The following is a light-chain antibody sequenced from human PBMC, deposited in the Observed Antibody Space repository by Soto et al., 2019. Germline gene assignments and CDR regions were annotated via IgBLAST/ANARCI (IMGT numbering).Light chain of an antibody. Sequence: EIVITQSPATLAVSPGERATLSCRASHSVSSNLAWYQQKPGQAPRLLIYGASTRATGIPARFSGSGSGTEFTLTISSLQSEDFAVYYCQQYNNWSGTFGQGTKVDIK. V-gene: IGKV3-15*01. J-gene: IGKJ1*01. CDR1: HSVSSN. CDR2: GAS. CDR3: QQYNNWSGT.